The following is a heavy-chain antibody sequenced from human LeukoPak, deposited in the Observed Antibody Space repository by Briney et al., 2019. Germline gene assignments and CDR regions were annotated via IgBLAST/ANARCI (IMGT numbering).Heavy chain of an antibody. CDR1: GFIFSDYY. D-gene: IGHD2-15*01. Sequence: GESLKIPCAAPGFIFSDYYMSWIRQAPGKGLEWLSYISSSIHTSYAHSVKGRFTISRDNAKISLYLQLDSLRAEDTAVYYCARGSPPDYWGQGTLVTVSS. CDR2: ISSSIHT. J-gene: IGHJ4*02. CDR3: ARGSPPDY. V-gene: IGHV3-11*05.